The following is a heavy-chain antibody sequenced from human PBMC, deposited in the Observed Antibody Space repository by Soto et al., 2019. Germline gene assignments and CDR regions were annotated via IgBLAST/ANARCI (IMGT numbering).Heavy chain of an antibody. CDR3: ATSYGNAWYTD. D-gene: IGHD6-13*01. CDR1: SDSVTSHS. J-gene: IGHJ4*02. Sequence: SETLSLTCSFSSDSVTSHSFTWTRLSPEKGQEWNGYMHYTGLSHYNPALSDRLTLSVDRSKNHFTLQLTSVTVADTAVYDCATSYGNAWYTDWSQGAQVTLSS. V-gene: IGHV4-59*02. CDR2: MHYTGLS.